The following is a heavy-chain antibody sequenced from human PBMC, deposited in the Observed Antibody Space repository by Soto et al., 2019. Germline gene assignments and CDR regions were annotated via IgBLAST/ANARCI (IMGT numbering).Heavy chain of an antibody. V-gene: IGHV4-31*03. CDR2: IYYSGST. CDR1: GGSISSGGYY. D-gene: IGHD3-10*01. CDR3: ALNYGADGYYYYGMDV. Sequence: PSETLSLTCTVSGGSISSGGYYWSWIRQHPGKGLEWIGYIYYSGSTYYNPSLKSRVTISVDTSKNQFSLKLSSVTAADTAVYYCALNYGADGYYYYGMDVWGQGTTVTVSS. J-gene: IGHJ6*02.